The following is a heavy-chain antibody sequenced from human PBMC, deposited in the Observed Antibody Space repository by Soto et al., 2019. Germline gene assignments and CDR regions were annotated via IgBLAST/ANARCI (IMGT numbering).Heavy chain of an antibody. CDR2: ISGYNAKT. V-gene: IGHV1-18*04. Sequence: QVQLVQSGAEVKKPGASVKVSCKASGYTFTNYGIDWVRQAPGQGLEWMGGISGYNAKTNYAQKLQGRVTMTTDTSTNTAHMELRSLRSDDTAVYYCAREGDIVGLDAFDIWGQGTMVIVSS. CDR3: AREGDIVGLDAFDI. D-gene: IGHD2-15*01. J-gene: IGHJ3*02. CDR1: GYTFTNYG.